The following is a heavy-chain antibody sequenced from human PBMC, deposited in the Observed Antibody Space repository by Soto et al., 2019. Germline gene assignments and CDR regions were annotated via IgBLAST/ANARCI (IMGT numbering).Heavy chain of an antibody. V-gene: IGHV1-18*04. Sequence: ASVKVSCKASGYTLTSYGISWVRQAPGQGLEWMGWISAYNGNTNYAQKLQGRVTMTTDTSTSTAYMELRSLRSDDTAVYYCASEEWELPSYYGMDVWGQGTTVTVSS. CDR1: GYTLTSYG. J-gene: IGHJ6*02. CDR3: ASEEWELPSYYGMDV. D-gene: IGHD1-26*01. CDR2: ISAYNGNT.